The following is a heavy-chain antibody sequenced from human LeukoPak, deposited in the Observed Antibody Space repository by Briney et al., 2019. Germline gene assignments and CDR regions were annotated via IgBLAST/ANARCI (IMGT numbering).Heavy chain of an antibody. Sequence: GGSLRLSCAASGLTFSSFAMNWVRQAPGKGLEWVSTISGSGGSTYYADSVKGRFTISRDNFKNTLYLQMNSLRAEDTAVYYCAKVRDYDSSGYSDYWGQGNLVTVSS. CDR2: ISGSGGST. CDR3: AKVRDYDSSGYSDY. J-gene: IGHJ4*02. D-gene: IGHD3-22*01. CDR1: GLTFSSFA. V-gene: IGHV3-23*01.